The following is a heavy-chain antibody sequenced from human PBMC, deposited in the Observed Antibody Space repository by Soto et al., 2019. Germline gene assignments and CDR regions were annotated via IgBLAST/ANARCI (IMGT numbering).Heavy chain of an antibody. CDR3: ARDSRTDGYKSDYFDY. Sequence: QVQLVESGGGVVQPGRSLRLSCTASGFTFSNYAIHWVRQAPGKGLEWVALISYDGRDEYYADSVKGRFTISRDNSKNTLYLQMNSLGAEDTGMFYCARDSRTDGYKSDYFDYWGQGTLVTVSS. J-gene: IGHJ4*02. CDR2: ISYDGRDE. V-gene: IGHV3-30*04. D-gene: IGHD5-12*01. CDR1: GFTFSNYA.